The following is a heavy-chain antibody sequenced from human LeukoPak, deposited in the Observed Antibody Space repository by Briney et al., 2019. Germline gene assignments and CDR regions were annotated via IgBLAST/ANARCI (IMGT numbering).Heavy chain of an antibody. Sequence: GGSLRLSCAASGFTFDDYAMHWVRQAPGKGLERVSGISWNSGSIGYADSVKGRFTISRDNAKNSLYLQMNSLRAEDTALYYCAKDKDYGDYLDYWGQGTLVTVSS. CDR1: GFTFDDYA. V-gene: IGHV3-9*01. J-gene: IGHJ4*02. CDR2: ISWNSGSI. CDR3: AKDKDYGDYLDY. D-gene: IGHD4-17*01.